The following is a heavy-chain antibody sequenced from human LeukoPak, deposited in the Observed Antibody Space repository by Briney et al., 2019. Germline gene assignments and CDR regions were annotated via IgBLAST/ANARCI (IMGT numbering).Heavy chain of an antibody. V-gene: IGHV3-49*04. Sequence: PGRSLRLSCTASGFTFGDYAMSWVRQAPGKGLEWVGFIRSKAYGGTTEYAASVKGRFTISRDDSKSIAYLQMNSLKTEDTAVYYCTRGYSGSYYGYYFDYWGQGTLVTVSS. CDR1: GFTFGDYA. D-gene: IGHD1-26*01. J-gene: IGHJ4*02. CDR3: TRGYSGSYYGYYFDY. CDR2: IRSKAYGGTT.